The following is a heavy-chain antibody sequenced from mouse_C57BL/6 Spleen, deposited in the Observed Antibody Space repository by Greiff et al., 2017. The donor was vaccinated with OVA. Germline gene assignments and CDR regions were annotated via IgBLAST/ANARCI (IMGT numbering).Heavy chain of an antibody. V-gene: IGHV5-17*01. J-gene: IGHJ2*01. D-gene: IGHD2-3*01. CDR1: GFTFSDYG. CDR3: ARGGYYVGFDY. Sequence: EVHLVESGGGLVKPGGSLKLSCAASGFTFSDYGMHWVRQAPEKGLEWVAYISSCSSTIYYADTVKGRFTIPRDNAKNTLFLQMTSLRSEDTAMYYCARGGYYVGFDYWGQGTTLTVSS. CDR2: ISSCSSTI.